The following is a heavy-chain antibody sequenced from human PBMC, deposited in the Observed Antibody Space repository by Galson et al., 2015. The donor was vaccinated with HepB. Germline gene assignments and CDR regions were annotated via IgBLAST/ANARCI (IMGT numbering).Heavy chain of an antibody. D-gene: IGHD6-19*01. J-gene: IGHJ5*02. CDR3: ARGVFMGWQWLVWNNWFDP. V-gene: IGHV7-4-1*02. CDR1: GYTFTSYA. CDR2: INTNTGNP. Sequence: SLKVSCKASGYTFTSYAMNWVRQAPGQGLEWMGWINTNTGNPTYAQGFTGRFVFSLDTSVSTAYLQISSLKAEDTAVYYCARGVFMGWQWLVWNNWFDPWGQGTLVTVSS.